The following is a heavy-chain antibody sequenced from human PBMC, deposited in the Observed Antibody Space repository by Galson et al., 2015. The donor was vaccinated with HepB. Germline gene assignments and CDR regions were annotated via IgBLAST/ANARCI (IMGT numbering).Heavy chain of an antibody. CDR1: GFTFSSYS. CDR3: ARVLTSEAAADHYFDY. Sequence: SLRLSCAASGFTFSSYSMNWVRQAPGKGLEWVSSISSSSSYIYYADSVKGRFTISRDNAKNSLYLQMNSLRAEDTAVYYCARVLTSEAAADHYFDYWGQGTLVTVSS. V-gene: IGHV3-21*01. CDR2: ISSSSSYI. D-gene: IGHD6-13*01. J-gene: IGHJ4*02.